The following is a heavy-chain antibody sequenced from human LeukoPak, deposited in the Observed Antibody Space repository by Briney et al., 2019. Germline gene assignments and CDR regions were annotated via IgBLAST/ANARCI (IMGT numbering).Heavy chain of an antibody. Sequence: PGGSLRLSCAASGFTFSSYRMNWVRQAPGKGLEWVSSISSSSSYIYYADSVKGRFTISRDNAKNSLYLQMNSLRAEDTAVYYCARAGYSSSWHFDYWGQGTLVTVSS. D-gene: IGHD6-13*01. J-gene: IGHJ4*02. CDR2: ISSSSSYI. CDR3: ARAGYSSSWHFDY. V-gene: IGHV3-21*01. CDR1: GFTFSSYR.